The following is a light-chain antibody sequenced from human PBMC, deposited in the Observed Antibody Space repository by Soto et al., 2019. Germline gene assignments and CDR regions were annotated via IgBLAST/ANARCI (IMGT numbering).Light chain of an antibody. V-gene: IGKV3-20*01. J-gene: IGKJ4*01. CDR1: QSVSSAY. Sequence: EIVLTQSPDTLSLSPGERATLSCRASQSVSSAYLAWYQQKPGQAPRLLIYGASSRATGIPDRFSGSRSGTEFTLTINSFQSEDTADYYGQRYQNSSLTSGGGTEVDI. CDR3: QRYQNSSLT. CDR2: GAS.